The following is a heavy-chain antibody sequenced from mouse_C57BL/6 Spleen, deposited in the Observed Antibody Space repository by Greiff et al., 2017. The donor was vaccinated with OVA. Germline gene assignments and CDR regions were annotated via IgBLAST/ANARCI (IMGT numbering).Heavy chain of an antibody. D-gene: IGHD2-3*01. Sequence: EVQLHQSGPELVKPGASVKISCKASGYTFTDYYMNWVKQSHGKSLEWIGDINPNNGGTSYNQKFKGKATLTVDKSSSTAYMELRSLTSEDSAVYYCAGWFQYYFDYWGQGTTLTVSS. J-gene: IGHJ2*01. CDR1: GYTFTDYY. CDR2: INPNNGGT. CDR3: AGWFQYYFDY. V-gene: IGHV1-26*01.